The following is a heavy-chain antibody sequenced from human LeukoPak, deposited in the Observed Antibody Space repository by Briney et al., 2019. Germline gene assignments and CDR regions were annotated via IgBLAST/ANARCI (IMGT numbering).Heavy chain of an antibody. D-gene: IGHD3-10*01. Sequence: SETLSLTCTVSGGSISSSSYYWGWIRQPPGKGLEWIGSIYYSGSTNYNPSLKSRVTISVDTSKNQFSLKLSSVTAADTAMYYCARHGSGTMVRGPGEFDYWGQGTLVTVSS. J-gene: IGHJ4*02. CDR3: ARHGSGTMVRGPGEFDY. CDR2: IYYSGST. CDR1: GGSISSSSYY. V-gene: IGHV4-39*01.